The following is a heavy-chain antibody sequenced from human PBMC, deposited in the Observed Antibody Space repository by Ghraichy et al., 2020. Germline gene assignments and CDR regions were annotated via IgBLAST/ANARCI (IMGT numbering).Heavy chain of an antibody. V-gene: IGHV4-59*01. CDR3: ARERDSFNNFDY. Sequence: GSLRLSCTVSGGSITGYHWSWIRQPPGMRLEWIGYMYHSGASNYNPSLKSRVTMSVDTSKNQFSLKLNSVTAADTAVYYCARERDSFNNFDYWGQGALVTVSS. J-gene: IGHJ4*02. D-gene: IGHD2-21*01. CDR1: GGSITGYH. CDR2: MYHSGAS.